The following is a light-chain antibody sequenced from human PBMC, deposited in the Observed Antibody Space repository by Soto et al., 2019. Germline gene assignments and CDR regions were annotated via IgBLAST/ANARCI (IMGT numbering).Light chain of an antibody. Sequence: DIVMTQSPLSLSVTPGEPASISCRSSQSLLHSNGYNYLDWYMQKPGQSPQVLIYLGSNRASGVADRFSGSGSGTYFTLEISRVEAEDVGVYYCMQALQTPTFGGGTKVEIK. V-gene: IGKV2-28*01. CDR2: LGS. CDR1: QSLLHSNGYNY. CDR3: MQALQTPT. J-gene: IGKJ4*01.